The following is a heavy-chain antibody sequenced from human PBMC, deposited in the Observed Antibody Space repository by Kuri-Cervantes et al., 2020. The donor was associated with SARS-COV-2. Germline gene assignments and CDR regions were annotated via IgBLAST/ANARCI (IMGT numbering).Heavy chain of an antibody. V-gene: IGHV1-69*10. CDR2: IIPIFGIA. Sequence: SVKVSCKASGGTFSSYAISWVRQAPGQGLEWMGGIIPIFGIANYAQKFQGRVTITADKSTSTAYMELSSLRSEDTAVYYCARDGATIPAKRGYYYYGMDVWGQGTTVTVSS. CDR3: ARDGATIPAKRGYYYYGMDV. CDR1: GGTFSSYA. D-gene: IGHD5-12*01. J-gene: IGHJ6*02.